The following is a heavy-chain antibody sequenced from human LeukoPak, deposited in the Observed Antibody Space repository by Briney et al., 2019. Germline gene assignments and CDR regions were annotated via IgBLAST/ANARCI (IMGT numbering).Heavy chain of an antibody. CDR3: AKRLGSGYPNFDY. CDR1: GYTFTSYG. CDR2: ISGSGGST. J-gene: IGHJ4*02. D-gene: IGHD3-22*01. Sequence: ASVKVSCKASGYTFTSYGISWVRQAPGKGLEWVSAISGSGGSTYYADFVKGRFTISRDNSKNTLYLQMNSLRAEDTAVYYCAKRLGSGYPNFDYWGQGTLVTVSS. V-gene: IGHV3-23*01.